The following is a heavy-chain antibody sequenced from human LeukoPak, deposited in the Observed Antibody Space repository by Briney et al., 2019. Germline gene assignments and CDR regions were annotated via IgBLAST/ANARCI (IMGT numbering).Heavy chain of an antibody. J-gene: IGHJ6*02. CDR1: GFTFSTSA. D-gene: IGHD4/OR15-4a*01. V-gene: IGHV3-30*04. Sequence: PGGSLRLSCAASGFTFSTSAMLWVRQAPGKGLEWVALISSDGSNKYYADSVKGRFTISRDNSKNTLSLQMDSLRTEDTAVYYCAKDMGSNYANYYYYGMDVWGQGTTVTVSS. CDR2: ISSDGSNK. CDR3: AKDMGSNYANYYYYGMDV.